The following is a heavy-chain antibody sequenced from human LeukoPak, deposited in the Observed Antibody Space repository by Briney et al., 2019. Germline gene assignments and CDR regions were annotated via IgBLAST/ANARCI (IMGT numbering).Heavy chain of an antibody. J-gene: IGHJ4*02. CDR3: AKDLLSYYDSSGYAPGFDY. CDR2: ISSSSSYI. V-gene: IGHV3-21*01. D-gene: IGHD3-22*01. Sequence: GGSLILSCAASGFTFSSYSMNWVRQAPGKGLEWVSSISSSSSYIYYADSVKGRFTISRDNAKNSLYLQMNSLRAEDTAVYYCAKDLLSYYDSSGYAPGFDYWGQGTLVTVSS. CDR1: GFTFSSYS.